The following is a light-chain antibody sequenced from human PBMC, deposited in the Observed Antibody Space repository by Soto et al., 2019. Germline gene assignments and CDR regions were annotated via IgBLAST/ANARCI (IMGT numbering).Light chain of an antibody. CDR2: GAS. CDR1: QSVSSSY. CDR3: QQYGSSPET. Sequence: ELVLTQSPATLSLSPGERATLSCRASQSVSSSYLAWYQQKPGQAPRLVIYGASSRATGIPDRFSGSGSGTDFTITISRLEPEDVEVYDCQQYGSSPETFGQGTKVDIK. V-gene: IGKV3-20*01. J-gene: IGKJ1*01.